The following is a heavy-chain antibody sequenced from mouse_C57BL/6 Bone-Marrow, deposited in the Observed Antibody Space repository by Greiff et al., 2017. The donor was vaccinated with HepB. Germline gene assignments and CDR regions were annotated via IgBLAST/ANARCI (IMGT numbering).Heavy chain of an antibody. CDR3: ARRRDSSGPWFAY. J-gene: IGHJ3*01. D-gene: IGHD3-2*02. V-gene: IGHV1-39*01. Sequence: VQLKESGPELVKPGASVKISCKASGYSFTDYNMNWVKQSNGKSLEWIGVINPNYGTTSYNQKFKGKATLTVDQSSSTAYMQLNSLTSEDSAVYHCARRRDSSGPWFAYWGQGTLVTVSA. CDR1: GYSFTDYN. CDR2: INPNYGTT.